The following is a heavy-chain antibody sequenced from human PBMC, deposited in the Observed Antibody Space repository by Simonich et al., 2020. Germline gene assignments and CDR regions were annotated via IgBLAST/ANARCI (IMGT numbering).Heavy chain of an antibody. V-gene: IGHV3-30*07. D-gene: IGHD7-27*01. CDR3: AREDLTGDAFDI. J-gene: IGHJ3*02. Sequence: QVQLVESGGGVVQPGRSLRLSCAASGFTFSSYASHWGRQAPGKGLEWVAGISYDGSNKDYADSVKGRVTISRDNSNNTLYLQSNSLRAEDTAVYYCAREDLTGDAFDIWGQGTMVTVSS. CDR2: ISYDGSNK. CDR1: GFTFSSYA.